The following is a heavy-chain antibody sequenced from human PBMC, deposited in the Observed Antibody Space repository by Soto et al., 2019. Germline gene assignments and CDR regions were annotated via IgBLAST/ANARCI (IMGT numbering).Heavy chain of an antibody. CDR1: GGTFSSYA. J-gene: IGHJ5*02. CDR3: VRSWFDP. D-gene: IGHD6-6*01. Sequence: QVQLVQSGAEVKQPGSSVKVACKASGGTFSSYALSWVRQAPGHGLEWMAGIIPIFGTATYAQKFQGRVTNTADESTSTAYMELCSLRSEDTAVYYCVRSWFDPLGQGTLVTFSS. CDR2: IIPIFGTA. V-gene: IGHV1-69*12.